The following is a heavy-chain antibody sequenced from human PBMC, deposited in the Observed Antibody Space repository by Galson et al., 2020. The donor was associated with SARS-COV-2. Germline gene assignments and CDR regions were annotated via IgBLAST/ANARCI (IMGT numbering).Heavy chain of an antibody. CDR2: ISSSSSYI. V-gene: IGHV3-21*01. J-gene: IGHJ4*02. CDR3: ASSGHENYFDY. Sequence: GESLKISCAASGFTFSSYSMNWVRQAPGKGLEWVSSISSSSSYIYYADSVKGRFTISRDNAKNSLYLQMNSLRAEDTAVYYCASSGHENYFDYWGQGTLVTVSS. CDR1: GFTFSSYS.